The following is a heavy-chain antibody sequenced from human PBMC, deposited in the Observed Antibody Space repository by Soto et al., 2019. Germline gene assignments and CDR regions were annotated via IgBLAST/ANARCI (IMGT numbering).Heavy chain of an antibody. V-gene: IGHV3-53*01. D-gene: IGHD1-1*01. Sequence: EVQLVESGGGLIQPGGSVRLSCVASGLTVSSNYMSWVRKLPGKGLEWVSVIYSTGTTHYADSVKGRCTGSRDYSKNAMWLQIDRLRVEDTAVYSFVSARYTWNYPTYFDPWCQGTLVTVSS. CDR3: VSARYTWNYPTYFDP. CDR1: GLTVSSNY. J-gene: IGHJ5*02. CDR2: IYSTGTT.